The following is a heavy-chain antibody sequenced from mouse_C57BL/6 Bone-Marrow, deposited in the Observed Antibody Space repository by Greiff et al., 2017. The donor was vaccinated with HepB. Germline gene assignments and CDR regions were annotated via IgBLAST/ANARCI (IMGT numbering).Heavy chain of an antibody. J-gene: IGHJ2*01. Sequence: VQLQQSGPELVKPGASVKISCKASGYAFSSSWMNWVTQRPGKGLEWIGRIYPGDGDTNYNGKFKGKATLTADKSSSTAYMQLSSLTSEDSAVYFCARDDYYGSNFDYWGQGTTLTVSS. CDR1: GYAFSSSW. CDR2: IYPGDGDT. CDR3: ARDDYYGSNFDY. V-gene: IGHV1-82*01. D-gene: IGHD1-1*01.